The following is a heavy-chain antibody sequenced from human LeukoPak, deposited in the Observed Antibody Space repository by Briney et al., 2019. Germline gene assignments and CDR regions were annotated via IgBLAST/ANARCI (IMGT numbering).Heavy chain of an antibody. CDR1: GGSFSSYY. CDR2: INHSGST. D-gene: IGHD6-6*01. V-gene: IGHV4-34*01. Sequence: SETLSLTCAVYGGSFSSYYWSWIRQPPGKGLEWIGEINHSGSTNYNPSLKSRVTISVDTSKNQFSLKLSSVTAADTAVYYCARSEGIAARFHYWGQGTLVTVSS. J-gene: IGHJ4*02. CDR3: ARSEGIAARFHY.